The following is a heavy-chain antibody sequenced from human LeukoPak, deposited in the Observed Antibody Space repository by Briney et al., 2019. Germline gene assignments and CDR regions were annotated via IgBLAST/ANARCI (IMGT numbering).Heavy chain of an antibody. CDR2: ISYDGSNK. CDR3: AKEDQLGFDY. CDR1: GFTFSSYG. Sequence: PGGFLRLSCAASGFTFSSYGMHWVRQAPGKGLEWVAVISYDGSNKYYADSVKGRFTISRDNSKNTLYLQMNSLRAEDTAVYYCAKEDQLGFDYWGQGTLVTVSS. V-gene: IGHV3-30*18. D-gene: IGHD2-2*01. J-gene: IGHJ4*02.